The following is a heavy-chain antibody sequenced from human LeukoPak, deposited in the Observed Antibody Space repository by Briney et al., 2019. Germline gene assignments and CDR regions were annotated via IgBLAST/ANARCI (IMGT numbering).Heavy chain of an antibody. J-gene: IGHJ4*02. V-gene: IGHV3-23*01. CDR2: FSGGGDS. CDR3: GKEVERHSDLKY. CDR1: GLTXXXYA. D-gene: IGHD2-15*01. Sequence: GLTXXXYAMXXVRQAPGKGLEWVSAFSGGGDSFYADSVRGRFTVSADTSRNILYLQMNSLRAEDTAVYYCGKEVERHSDLKYWGQGTPVTVSS.